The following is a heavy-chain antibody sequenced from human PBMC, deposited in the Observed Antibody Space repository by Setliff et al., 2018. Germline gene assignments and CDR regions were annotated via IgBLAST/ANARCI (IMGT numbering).Heavy chain of an antibody. CDR3: AHRRYSNYIF. V-gene: IGHV4-31*03. Sequence: SETLSLTCSVSGDSMSSGDYYWTWVRQLPGKGLEWIGSISYTGNTNLNPSLGSRVTISADTSENRFSLELTFVSVADTGTYYCAHRRYSNYIFWGQGTLVTVSS. J-gene: IGHJ4*02. CDR2: ISYTGNT. CDR1: GDSMSSGDYY. D-gene: IGHD4-4*01.